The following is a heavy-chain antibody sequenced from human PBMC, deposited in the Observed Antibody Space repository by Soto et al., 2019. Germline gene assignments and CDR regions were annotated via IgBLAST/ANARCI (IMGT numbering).Heavy chain of an antibody. D-gene: IGHD1-26*01. CDR3: SRGLIVGGRAVYGMDV. V-gene: IGHV1-2*02. Sequence: GASVKVSCKASGYTFTGYEIYWLRQAPGQGFEWMGWISPNSGNTKNAQRFQGRVTMTRDTSISTAYMELNSLKSDDTAVYYCSRGLIVGGRAVYGMDVWGQGTTVTVSS. CDR1: GYTFTGYE. J-gene: IGHJ6*02. CDR2: ISPNSGNT.